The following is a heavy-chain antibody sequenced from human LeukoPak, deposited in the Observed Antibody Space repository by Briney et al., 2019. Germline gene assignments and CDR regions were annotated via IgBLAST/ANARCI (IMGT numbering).Heavy chain of an antibody. J-gene: IGHJ4*02. CDR2: INHSGST. CDR3: ARGRNEEQWLADYFDY. CDR1: GGSFSGYY. Sequence: PSETLSLTCAVYGGSFSGYYWSWIRQPPGKGLEWIGEINHSGSTNYNPSLKSRVTILVDTSKNQFSLKLSSVTAADTAVYYCARGRNEEQWLADYFDYWGQGTLVTVSS. D-gene: IGHD6-19*01. V-gene: IGHV4-34*01.